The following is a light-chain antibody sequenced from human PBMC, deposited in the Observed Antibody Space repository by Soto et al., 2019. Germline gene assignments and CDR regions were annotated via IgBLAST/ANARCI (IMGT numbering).Light chain of an antibody. J-gene: IGKJ5*01. CDR1: QGIDSS. CDR3: QQLHDYPIT. V-gene: IGKV1-9*01. Sequence: ILLTQSPSSLSASVGDRVTVTCRASQGIDSSFAWYQQKPGKAPKLLIYAASSLQSGVPSRFSGSGSGTDFTLTISSLQPEDFATYYCQQLHDYPITFGQGTRLEIK. CDR2: AAS.